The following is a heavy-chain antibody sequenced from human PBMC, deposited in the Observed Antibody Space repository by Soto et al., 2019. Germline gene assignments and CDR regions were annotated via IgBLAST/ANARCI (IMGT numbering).Heavy chain of an antibody. CDR3: AKDGTGVVPAPYGMDV. CDR1: GLTFSSYA. CDR2: ISGSGGST. Sequence: HPGGSLRLSCAASGLTFSSYAMSWVRQAPGKGLEWVSAISGSGGSTYYADSVKGRFTISRDNSKNTLYLQMNSLRAEDTAVYYCAKDGTGVVPAPYGMDVWGQGTTVTVSS. D-gene: IGHD2-2*01. J-gene: IGHJ6*02. V-gene: IGHV3-23*01.